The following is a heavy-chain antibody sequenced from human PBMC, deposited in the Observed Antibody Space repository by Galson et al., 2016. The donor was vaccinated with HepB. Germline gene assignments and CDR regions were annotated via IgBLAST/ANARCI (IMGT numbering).Heavy chain of an antibody. V-gene: IGHV3-74*01. D-gene: IGHD1-1*01. J-gene: IGHJ4*02. Sequence: LRLSCAASGFTFNSNWMHWVRQAPGKGLVWVSRINYGGTNTDYADSVKGRFAISRDNAKNTLYLQMTNLRAEDTAVYYCARGNGRPGERGDYWGQGTLVTISS. CDR3: ARGNGRPGERGDY. CDR1: GFTFNSNW. CDR2: INYGGTNT.